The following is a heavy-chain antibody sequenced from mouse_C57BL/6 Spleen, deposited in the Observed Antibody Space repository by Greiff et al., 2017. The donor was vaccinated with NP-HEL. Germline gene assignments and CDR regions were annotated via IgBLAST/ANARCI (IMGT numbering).Heavy chain of an antibody. CDR1: GYTFTDYN. CDR3: ASLRSWFAY. CDR2: INPNNGGT. V-gene: IGHV1-18*01. J-gene: IGHJ3*01. D-gene: IGHD3-2*02. Sequence: VQLQQSGPELVKPGASVKIPCKASGYTFTDYNMDWVKQSPGKSLEWIGDINPNNGGTIYNQKFKGKATLTVDKSSSTDYMELRSQTSENTAVYYCASLRSWFAYWGQGTLVTVSA.